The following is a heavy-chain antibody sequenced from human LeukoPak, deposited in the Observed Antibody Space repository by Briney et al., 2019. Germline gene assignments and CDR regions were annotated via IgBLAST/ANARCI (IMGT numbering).Heavy chain of an antibody. Sequence: SGPTRVNPTQTLTLTCTFSGFSLSTSGVGLGWIRQPPGKALEWLALIYWDDDKRYSPSLKSRLTITKDTSKNQVVLTMTNMDPVDTATYYCAHTVYRYGSGSYVSFDYWGQGTLVTVSS. D-gene: IGHD3-10*01. CDR1: GFSLSTSGVG. CDR3: AHTVYRYGSGSYVSFDY. CDR2: IYWDDDK. J-gene: IGHJ4*02. V-gene: IGHV2-5*02.